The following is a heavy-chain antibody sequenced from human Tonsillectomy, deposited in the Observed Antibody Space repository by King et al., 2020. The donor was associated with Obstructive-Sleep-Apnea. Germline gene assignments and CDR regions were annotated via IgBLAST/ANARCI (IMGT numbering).Heavy chain of an antibody. D-gene: IGHD6-13*01. J-gene: IGHJ3*02. V-gene: IGHV3-9*01. CDR2: ISWNSGSI. Sequence: QLVQSGGGLVQPGRSLRLSCAASGFTFDDYAMHWVRQAPGKGLEWVSGISWNSGSIGYADSVKGRFTISRDNAKNSLYLQMNSLRAEDTALYYCAKDGPSSTSEDAFDIWGQGTMVTVSS. CDR1: GFTFDDYA. CDR3: AKDGPSSTSEDAFDI.